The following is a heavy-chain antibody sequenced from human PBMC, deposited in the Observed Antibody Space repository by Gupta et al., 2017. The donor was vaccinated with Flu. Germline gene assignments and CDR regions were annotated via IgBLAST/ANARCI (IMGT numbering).Heavy chain of an antibody. V-gene: IGHV3-23*01. CDR3: AKDQSGLMSSWTGSDY. J-gene: IGHJ4*02. CDR1: GFKFSGHA. Sequence: EVQLRESGGGLVQPGGSLSPSCAASGFKFSGHAMNWVRQAPGKALEWVSTISDSGDNTYYADSVKGRFTISRDNSKNTLYLQMNSLKAEDTAVYHCAKDQSGLMSSWTGSDYWGQGTLVTVSS. CDR2: ISDSGDNT. D-gene: IGHD3-3*01.